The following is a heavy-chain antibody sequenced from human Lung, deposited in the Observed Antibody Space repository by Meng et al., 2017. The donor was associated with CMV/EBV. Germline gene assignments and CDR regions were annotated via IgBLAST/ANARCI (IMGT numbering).Heavy chain of an antibody. J-gene: IGHJ4*02. CDR1: GGAITSYGYF. V-gene: IGHV4-30-4*01. CDR2: HYSSWKS. CDR3: ARERRHWYGSGSFDF. Sequence: LAMSRPDLVKPFQKLPLPVSFSGGAITSYGYFCAWIRQSPGTGLECIGLHYSSWKSFYPPSLRSRVTISIDTPSSQFFLMLAYVTPADTAVYYCARERRHWYGSGSFDFWGQGTLVTVSS. D-gene: IGHD3-10*01.